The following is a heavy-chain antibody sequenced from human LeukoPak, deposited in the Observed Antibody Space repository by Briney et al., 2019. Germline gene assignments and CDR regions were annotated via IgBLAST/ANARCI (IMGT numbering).Heavy chain of an antibody. Sequence: SETLSLTCTVSGGSVSSGRYYWSWIRQPPGKGLEWIGYIYYSGSTSYNPSYSSGSTNYNPSLKSRVTISIDTSKNQLSLRLNAVTAADTAVYYCARASGVSSYLLPIWGQGTLVTVSS. CDR1: GGSVSSGRYY. J-gene: IGHJ4*02. CDR2: IYYSGSTSYNPSYSSGST. CDR3: ARASGVSSYLLPI. V-gene: IGHV4-61*01. D-gene: IGHD2-8*01.